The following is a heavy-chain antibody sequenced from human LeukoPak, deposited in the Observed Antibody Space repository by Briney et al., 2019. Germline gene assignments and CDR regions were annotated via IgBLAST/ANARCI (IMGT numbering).Heavy chain of an antibody. CDR2: IYHSGST. D-gene: IGHD6-19*01. J-gene: IGHJ4*02. CDR1: GGSISSSNW. Sequence: SGTLSLTCAVSGGSISSSNWWSWVRQPPGKGLEWIGEIYHSGSTYYNPSLKSRVTISVDTSKNQFSLKLSSVTAADTAVYYCARHKEAVAGILPDYWGQGTLVTVSS. CDR3: ARHKEAVAGILPDY. V-gene: IGHV4-4*02.